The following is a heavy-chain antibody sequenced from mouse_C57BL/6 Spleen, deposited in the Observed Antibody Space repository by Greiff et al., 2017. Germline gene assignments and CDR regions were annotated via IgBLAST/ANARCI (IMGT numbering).Heavy chain of an antibody. D-gene: IGHD2-5*01. J-gene: IGHJ4*01. CDR1: GFSLTSYG. CDR3: AGYSNYDAMDY. Sequence: VQLVESGPGLVQPSQSLSITCTVSGFSLTSYGVHWVRQSPGKGLEWLGVIWSGGSTDYNAAFISSLSISTENSTCQVFFKMNSLQADDTAIDYCAGYSNYDAMDYWGQGTSVTVSS. V-gene: IGHV2-2*01. CDR2: IWSGGST.